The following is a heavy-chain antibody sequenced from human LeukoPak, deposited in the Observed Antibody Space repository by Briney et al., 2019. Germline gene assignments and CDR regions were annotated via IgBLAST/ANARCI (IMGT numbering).Heavy chain of an antibody. D-gene: IGHD3-10*01. Sequence: PGRSLRLSCAASGFTFSSYGMHWVRQAPGKGLEWVAVISYDGSNKYYADSVKGRFTISRDNSKNTLYLQMNRLRAEDTAVYYCAKGMDYYGSGSYWSFDYWGQGTLVTVSS. J-gene: IGHJ4*02. CDR1: GFTFSSYG. CDR2: ISYDGSNK. V-gene: IGHV3-30*18. CDR3: AKGMDYYGSGSYWSFDY.